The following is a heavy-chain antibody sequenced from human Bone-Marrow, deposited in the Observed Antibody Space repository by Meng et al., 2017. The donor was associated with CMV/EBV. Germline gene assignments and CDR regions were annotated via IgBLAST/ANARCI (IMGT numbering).Heavy chain of an antibody. CDR1: FSSYA. V-gene: IGHV1-69*05. J-gene: IGHJ5*02. Sequence: FSSYAISWVRKAPGKGLEWMGGIIPIFGPANYAQKFQSRVTITTDESTSTAYMELSSLRSEDTAVYYCAIIRGVTMVRGVHNWFDPWGQGTLVTVSS. CDR2: IIPIFGPA. CDR3: AIIRGVTMVRGVHNWFDP. D-gene: IGHD3-10*01.